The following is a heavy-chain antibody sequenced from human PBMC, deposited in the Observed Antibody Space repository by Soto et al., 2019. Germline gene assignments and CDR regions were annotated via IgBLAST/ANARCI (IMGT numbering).Heavy chain of an antibody. Sequence: HPXGCQTLFCVASGLSFGSRAMSWVRQAPGEGLQWVSTITDTGGDAKYADSVRCRFVISRDNSKKTLYLQMTSLTAEDSAMYFCARGSTDFYPGSRIFDLWGRRTLVTVSS. CDR2: ITDTGGDA. D-gene: IGHD3-10*01. V-gene: IGHV3-23*01. CDR1: GLSFGSRA. CDR3: ARGSTDFYPGSRIFDL. J-gene: IGHJ4*01.